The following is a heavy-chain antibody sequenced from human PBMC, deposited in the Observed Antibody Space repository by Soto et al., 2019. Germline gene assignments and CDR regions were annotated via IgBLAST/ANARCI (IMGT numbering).Heavy chain of an antibody. Sequence: PGGSLRLSCAGSGFIFSSYAMNWVRQAPGKGLEWVSSISRSSSYIYYADSVRGRFTISRDNAKNTLHLQMNSLRDEDTAVYYCARSGDNFNVLDYWGQGTPVTVSS. D-gene: IGHD1-1*01. J-gene: IGHJ4*02. CDR2: ISRSSSYI. V-gene: IGHV3-21*01. CDR1: GFIFSSYA. CDR3: ARSGDNFNVLDY.